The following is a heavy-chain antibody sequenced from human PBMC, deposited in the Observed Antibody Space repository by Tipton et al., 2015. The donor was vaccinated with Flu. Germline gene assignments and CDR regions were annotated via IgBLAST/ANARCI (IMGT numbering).Heavy chain of an antibody. J-gene: IGHJ4*02. CDR3: ASFISEYNWNYGEGLDY. CDR2: IYHSGST. Sequence: TLSLTCTVSGYSISSGYYWGWIRQPPGKGLEWIGSIYHSGSTYCNPSLKSRVTISVDTSKNQFFLKLSSVTAADTAVYYCASFISEYNWNYGEGLDYWGQVTLVTVSS. CDR1: GYSISSGYY. D-gene: IGHD1-7*01. V-gene: IGHV4-38-2*02.